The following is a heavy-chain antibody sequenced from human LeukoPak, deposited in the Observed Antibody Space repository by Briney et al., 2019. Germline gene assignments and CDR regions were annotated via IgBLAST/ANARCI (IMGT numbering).Heavy chain of an antibody. J-gene: IGHJ4*02. CDR3: ARLDSGGFYVGSY. CDR1: AYSFTSYW. D-gene: IGHD3-22*01. CDR2: INPGDSDT. Sequence: GESLKISCKGSAYSFTSYWIGWVRQMPGKGLEWMGIINPGDSDTRYSPPLQGQVTISADKSISTAYLQWSSLKASDTAMYYCARLDSGGFYVGSYWGQGTLVTVSP. V-gene: IGHV5-51*01.